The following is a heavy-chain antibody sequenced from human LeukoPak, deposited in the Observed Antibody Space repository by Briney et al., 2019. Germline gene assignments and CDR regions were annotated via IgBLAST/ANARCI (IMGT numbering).Heavy chain of an antibody. CDR2: INHSGST. CDR3: ARLRPYDILTGCLNYFDY. D-gene: IGHD3-9*01. J-gene: IGHJ4*02. V-gene: IGHV4-34*01. Sequence: SETLSLTCAVYGGSFSGYYWSWIRQPPGKGLEWIGEINHSGSTNYNPSLKSRVTISVDTSKNQFSLKLSSVTAADTAVYYCARLRPYDILTGCLNYFDYWGQGTLVTVSS. CDR1: GGSFSGYY.